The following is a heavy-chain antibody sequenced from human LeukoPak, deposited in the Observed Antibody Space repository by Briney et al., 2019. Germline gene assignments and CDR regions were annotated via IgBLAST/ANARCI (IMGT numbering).Heavy chain of an antibody. Sequence: PSETQSLTCAVYGGSFSGYYWSWIRQPPGKGLEWIGEINHSGSTNYNPSLKSRVTISVDTSKNQCSLKLSSVTAADTAVYYCARNPAYSSGWGDFDYWGQGTLVTVSS. J-gene: IGHJ4*02. CDR3: ARNPAYSSGWGDFDY. CDR2: INHSGST. D-gene: IGHD6-19*01. CDR1: GGSFSGYY. V-gene: IGHV4-34*01.